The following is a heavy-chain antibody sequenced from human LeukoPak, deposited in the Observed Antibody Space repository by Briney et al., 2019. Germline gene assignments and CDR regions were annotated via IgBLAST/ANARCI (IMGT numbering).Heavy chain of an antibody. CDR2: VKQDGSEK. J-gene: IGHJ4*02. Sequence: GGSLRLSCAASGFTFRNYWMSWVRQAPGKGLEWVPKVKQDGSEKYYVDSVKGRFAVSRDNAKNSLYLQMNSLRAEDTAVYYCARDYISSWANFDYWGQGTLVTVSS. CDR1: GFTFRNYW. V-gene: IGHV3-7*01. D-gene: IGHD6-13*01. CDR3: ARDYISSWANFDY.